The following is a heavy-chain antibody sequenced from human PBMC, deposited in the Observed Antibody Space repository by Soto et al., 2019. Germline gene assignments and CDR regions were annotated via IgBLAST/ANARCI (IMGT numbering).Heavy chain of an antibody. J-gene: IGHJ5*02. V-gene: IGHV4-38-2*01. CDR2: VFPSENT. CDR3: VAYTASRNWFDP. D-gene: IGHD2-2*01. CDR1: GHSVIADFY. Sequence: SETLSLTFAVSGHSVIADFYVGWIRQSPGKGLEWIGSVFPSENTYYTPSFKSRVAIATDTAKNQVSLQVTSVTDADTALYYWVAYTASRNWFDPWGQGTLVTVSS.